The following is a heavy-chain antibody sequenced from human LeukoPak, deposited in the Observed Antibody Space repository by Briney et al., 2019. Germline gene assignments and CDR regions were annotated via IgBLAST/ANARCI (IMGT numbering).Heavy chain of an antibody. V-gene: IGHV4-39*07. CDR3: ARDRFYGDYLLGRTRRWGGNDAFDI. J-gene: IGHJ3*02. D-gene: IGHD4-17*01. CDR2: IYYSGST. Sequence: SETLSLTCTVSGGSIAGSSYYWVWIRQPPGNGLEWIGTIYYSGSTYYNPSLKSRVTISVDTSKNQFSLKLSSVTAADTAVYYCARDRFYGDYLLGRTRRWGGNDAFDIWGQGTMVTVSS. CDR1: GGSIAGSSYY.